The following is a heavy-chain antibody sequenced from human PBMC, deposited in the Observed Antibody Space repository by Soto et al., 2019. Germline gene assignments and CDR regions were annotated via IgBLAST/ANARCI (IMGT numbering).Heavy chain of an antibody. CDR3: ARLYYYDRDDAFDI. Sequence: EVQLVETGGGLIQPGGSLRLSCAASGFTVSSNYMSWVRQAPGKGLEWVSVIYSGGSTYYADSVKGRFTISRDNSKNTLYLQMNSLRAEDTAVYYCARLYYYDRDDAFDIWGQGTMVTVSS. D-gene: IGHD3-22*01. CDR1: GFTVSSNY. V-gene: IGHV3-53*02. J-gene: IGHJ3*02. CDR2: IYSGGST.